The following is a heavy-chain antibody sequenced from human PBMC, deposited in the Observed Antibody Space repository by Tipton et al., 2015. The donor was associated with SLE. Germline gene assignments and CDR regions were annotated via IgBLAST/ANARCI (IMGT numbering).Heavy chain of an antibody. Sequence: LRLSCTVSGGSISRGSYYWSWIRQPAGKGLEWIGRIYTSGTTNYNPSLKSRVTISLDTSKNQFSLKLTSVTAADTAVYYCARLIAASGGSWFDPWGQGTLVTVSS. J-gene: IGHJ5*02. CDR3: ARLIAASGGSWFDP. CDR2: IYTSGTT. CDR1: GGSISRGSYY. D-gene: IGHD6-13*01. V-gene: IGHV4-61*02.